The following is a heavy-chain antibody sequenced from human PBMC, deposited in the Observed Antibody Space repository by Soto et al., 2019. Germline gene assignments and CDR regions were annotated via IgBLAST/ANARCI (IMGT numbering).Heavy chain of an antibody. CDR1: GGSFSGHF. Sequence: SETLSLTCAVYGGSFSGHFWSWIRQSPGKGLEWIGEINQGGRTNCNPSLKSRVTMSLDTSNNQFSLNLTSVTAADTAIYYCATPQRLFRWFGPCGQGTPVTVYS. J-gene: IGHJ5*02. CDR2: INQGGRT. CDR3: ATPQRLFRWFGP. V-gene: IGHV4-34*01.